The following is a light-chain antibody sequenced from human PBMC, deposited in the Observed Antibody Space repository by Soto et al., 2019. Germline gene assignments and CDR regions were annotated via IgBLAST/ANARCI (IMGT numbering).Light chain of an antibody. CDR1: SGAVSTSYY. CDR2: STN. V-gene: IGLV8-61*01. Sequence: QAVVTQEPSVSVSPGRTVTLTCGLTSGAVSTSYYPSWYQQTPGQAPRTLIYSTNTRSSGVPDRFSGSILGNKAALTIAGAQADDELYYYCMWYMGSGLLVFGGGTKLTVL. CDR3: MWYMGSGLLV. J-gene: IGLJ3*02.